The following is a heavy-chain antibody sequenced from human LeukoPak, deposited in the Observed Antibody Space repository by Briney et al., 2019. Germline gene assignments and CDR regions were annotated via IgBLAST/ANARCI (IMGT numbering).Heavy chain of an antibody. V-gene: IGHV4-34*01. CDR1: GGSFSGYY. CDR2: INHSGST. Sequence: SETLSLTCAVYGGSFSGYYWSWIRQPPGKGLDWIGEINHSGSTNYNPSLKSRVTISVDTSKNQFSLKLSSVTAADTAVYYCARGHYYDSSGYYRNYYYYYMDVWGKGTTVTVSS. D-gene: IGHD3-22*01. J-gene: IGHJ6*03. CDR3: ARGHYYDSSGYYRNYYYYYMDV.